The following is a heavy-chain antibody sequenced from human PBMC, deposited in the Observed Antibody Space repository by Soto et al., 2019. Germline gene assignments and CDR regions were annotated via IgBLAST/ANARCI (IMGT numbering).Heavy chain of an antibody. CDR3: AKDGASGSYPPYYYYAMDV. J-gene: IGHJ6*02. CDR2: ISGSGGNA. Sequence: PGGSLRLSCAASGFTFSSYAMSWVRQAPGKGLEWVSTISGSGGNAYYADSVKGRFSISRDNSKNTLRLQMNSLRADDTAVYYCAKDGASGSYPPYYYYAMDVWGQGTTVTVSS. V-gene: IGHV3-23*01. CDR1: GFTFSSYA. D-gene: IGHD1-26*01.